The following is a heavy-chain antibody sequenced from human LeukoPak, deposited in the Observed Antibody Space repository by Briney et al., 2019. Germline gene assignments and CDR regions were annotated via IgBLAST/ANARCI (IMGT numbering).Heavy chain of an antibody. D-gene: IGHD3-10*01. Sequence: ASVKVSCKASGYTFTGYYMHWVRQAPGQGLEWMGWINPNSGGTNYAQKFQGRVTMTRDTSISTAHMELSRLRSDDTAVYYCARGLSGSGSWVDYWGQGTLVTVSS. CDR1: GYTFTGYY. J-gene: IGHJ4*02. CDR2: INPNSGGT. CDR3: ARGLSGSGSWVDY. V-gene: IGHV1-2*02.